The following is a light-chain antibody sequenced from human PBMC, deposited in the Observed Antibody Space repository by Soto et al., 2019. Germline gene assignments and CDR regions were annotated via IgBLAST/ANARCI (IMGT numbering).Light chain of an antibody. CDR1: SSDVGDYNY. CDR2: DVS. J-gene: IGLJ2*01. V-gene: IGLV2-14*03. Sequence: QSALTQPASVSGSPGQSITISCTGTSSDVGDYNYVSWYQHHPGKAPKLMIYDVSTRPSGVSNRFSGSKSGNTASLTISGLQAEDDADYYCSSYTSSSTVVFGGGTKLTVL. CDR3: SSYTSSSTVV.